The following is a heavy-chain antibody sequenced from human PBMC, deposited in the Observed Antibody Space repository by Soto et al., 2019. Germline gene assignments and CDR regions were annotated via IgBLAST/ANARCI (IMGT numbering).Heavy chain of an antibody. D-gene: IGHD3-10*01. CDR2: INHSGST. J-gene: IGHJ6*02. Sequence: QVQLQQWGAGLLKPSETLSLTCAVYGGSFSGYYWSWIRQPPGKGLEWIGEINHSGSTNYNPSLKSRVTISVATSKNPFSLKLSSVTAADTAVYYCARTIRGRLLHYGMDVWGQGTTVTVSS. V-gene: IGHV4-34*01. CDR3: ARTIRGRLLHYGMDV. CDR1: GGSFSGYY.